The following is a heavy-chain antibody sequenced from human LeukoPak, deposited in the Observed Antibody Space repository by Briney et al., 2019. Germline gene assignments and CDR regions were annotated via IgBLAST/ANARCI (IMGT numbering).Heavy chain of an antibody. Sequence: PGGSLRLSCAASGFTFSSYAMSWVRQAPGKGLEWVSAISGSGGSTYYADSVKGRFTISRDNSKNTLYLQMNSLRAEDTAVYYCAKDRQYSYARSRGLDYWGQGTLVTVSS. D-gene: IGHD5-18*01. V-gene: IGHV3-23*01. CDR3: AKDRQYSYARSRGLDY. CDR1: GFTFSSYA. CDR2: ISGSGGST. J-gene: IGHJ4*02.